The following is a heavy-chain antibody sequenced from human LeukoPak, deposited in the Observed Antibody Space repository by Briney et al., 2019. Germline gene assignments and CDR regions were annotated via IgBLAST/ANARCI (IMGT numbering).Heavy chain of an antibody. CDR2: INPSGGST. CDR3: ARVDTAMASFDY. D-gene: IGHD5-18*01. J-gene: IGHJ4*02. Sequence: ASVKVSCKASGYTFTSYYMHWVRQAPGQGLEWMGIINPSGGSTSYAQKFQGGVTMTRDTSTSTVYMELSSLRSEDTAVYYCARVDTAMASFDYWGQGTLVTVSS. V-gene: IGHV1-46*01. CDR1: GYTFTSYY.